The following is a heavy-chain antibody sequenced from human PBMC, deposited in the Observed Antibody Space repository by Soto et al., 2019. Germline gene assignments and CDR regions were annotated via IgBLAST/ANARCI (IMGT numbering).Heavy chain of an antibody. V-gene: IGHV1-8*01. D-gene: IGHD1-26*01. J-gene: IGHJ5*02. CDR2: MIPNSGNT. Sequence: QVQLVQSGAEVKKPGASVKVSCKASGYTFTSYDINWVRQATGQGLEWMGWMIPNSGNTGYAQKFQGRLTMTRNTSISTASMALSSLRSEDTAVYYSARATGGSYDWFDPWGQGTLVTVSS. CDR3: ARATGGSYDWFDP. CDR1: GYTFTSYD.